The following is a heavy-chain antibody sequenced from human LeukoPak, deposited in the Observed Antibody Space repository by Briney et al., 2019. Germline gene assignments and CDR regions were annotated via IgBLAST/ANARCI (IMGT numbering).Heavy chain of an antibody. CDR1: GYTFTGYY. CDR2: INPNSGGT. J-gene: IGHJ6*02. D-gene: IGHD5-24*01. CDR3: AGEMATITDYYYGMDV. V-gene: IGHV1-2*02. Sequence: ASVKVSCKASGYTFTGYYMHWVRQAPGQGLEWMGWINPNSGGTNYAQKFQGRVTMTRDTSISTACMELSRLRSDDTAVYYCAGEMATITDYYYGMDVWGQGTTVTVSS.